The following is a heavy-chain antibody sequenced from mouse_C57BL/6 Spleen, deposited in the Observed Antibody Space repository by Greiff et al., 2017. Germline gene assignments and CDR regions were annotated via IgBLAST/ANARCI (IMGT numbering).Heavy chain of an antibody. V-gene: IGHV1-22*01. CDR2: INPNNGGT. J-gene: IGHJ1*03. D-gene: IGHD1-1*01. CDR3: AIYYGSSYWYFDV. CDR1: GYTFTDYN. Sequence: EVQLQQSGPELVKPGASVKMSCKASGYTFTDYNMHWVKQSHGKSLEWIGYINPNNGGTSYNQKFKGKATLTVNKSSSTAYMELRSLTSEDSAVYYCAIYYGSSYWYFDVWGTGTTVTVSS.